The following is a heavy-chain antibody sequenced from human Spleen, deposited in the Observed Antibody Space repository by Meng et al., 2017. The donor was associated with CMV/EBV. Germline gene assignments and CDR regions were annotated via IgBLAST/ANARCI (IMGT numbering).Heavy chain of an antibody. CDR2: IYYSGST. D-gene: IGHD3-22*01. J-gene: IGHJ4*02. Sequence: QLQVEASGHVSVKPSQTLSLACTVSGGAISSGEYSWSLIRQPPGKGLEWIGYIYYSGSTYYNPSLKRRVTISVDTSKNQFSLKLSSVTAADTAVYYCASAPYYYDSSGYHYWGQGTLVTVSS. CDR1: GGAISSGEYS. V-gene: IGHV4-30-4*08. CDR3: ASAPYYYDSSGYHY.